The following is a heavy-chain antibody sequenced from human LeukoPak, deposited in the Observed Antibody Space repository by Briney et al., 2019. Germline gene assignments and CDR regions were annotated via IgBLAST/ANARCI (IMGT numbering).Heavy chain of an antibody. CDR1: GGSISSGGYY. V-gene: IGHV4-31*11. Sequence: PSETLSLTCAVSGGSISSGGYYWSWIRQHPGKGLEWIGYIYYSGSTYYNPSLKSRVTISVDTSKNQFSLKLSSVTAADTAVYYCARVSSVGATTPQDAFDIWGQGTMVTVSS. D-gene: IGHD1-26*01. CDR3: ARVSSVGATTPQDAFDI. CDR2: IYYSGST. J-gene: IGHJ3*02.